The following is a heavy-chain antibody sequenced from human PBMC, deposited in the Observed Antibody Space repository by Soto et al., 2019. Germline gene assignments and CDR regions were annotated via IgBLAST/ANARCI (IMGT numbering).Heavy chain of an antibody. CDR1: NGSISSTHW. CDR2: IYQSGTT. CDR3: ARFTEGSGGKTDYYYFDS. Sequence: QVQMQESGPGLVRPSTTLSLSCSVSNGSISSTHWWSWLRQSPGKGLEWIGQIYQSGTTHYNPSLRPRVTISVDKYNNQFSLELTSVSASDTALYYCARFTEGSGGKTDYYYFDSWGQGTLVTVS. D-gene: IGHD4-17*01. J-gene: IGHJ4*02. V-gene: IGHV4-4*02.